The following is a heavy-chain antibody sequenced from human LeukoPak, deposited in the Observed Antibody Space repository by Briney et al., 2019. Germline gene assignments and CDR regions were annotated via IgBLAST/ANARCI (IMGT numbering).Heavy chain of an antibody. V-gene: IGHV1-46*01. CDR3: ATPVPHGSDPSLYYYYMDV. CDR1: GYTFTGYY. D-gene: IGHD3-10*01. J-gene: IGHJ6*03. CDR2: IRPTSGST. Sequence: PGASVKVSCKASGYTFTGYYMRWVRHAPGQGLEWMGIIRPTSGSTNYAQKFQGRVTMTRDTSISTAYMELSRLRSDDTAVYYCATPVPHGSDPSLYYYYMDVWGKGTTVTISS.